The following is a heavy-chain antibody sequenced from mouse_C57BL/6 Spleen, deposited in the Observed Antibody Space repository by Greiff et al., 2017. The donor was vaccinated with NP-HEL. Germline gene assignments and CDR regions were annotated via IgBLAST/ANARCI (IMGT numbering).Heavy chain of an antibody. J-gene: IGHJ1*03. V-gene: IGHV1-82*01. CDR1: GYAFSSSW. CDR2: IYPGDGDT. CDR3: AREVVATRYFDV. D-gene: IGHD1-1*01. Sequence: QVQLQQSGPELVKPGASVKISCKASGYAFSSSWMNWVKQRPGKGLEWIGRIYPGDGDTNYNGKFKGKATLTADKSSSTAYMQLSSLTSEDSAVYFCAREVVATRYFDVWGTGTTVTVSS.